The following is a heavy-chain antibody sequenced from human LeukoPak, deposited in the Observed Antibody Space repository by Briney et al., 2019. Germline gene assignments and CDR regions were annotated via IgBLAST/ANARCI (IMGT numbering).Heavy chain of an antibody. CDR1: GYIFSNYG. Sequence: ASVKVSCKATGYIFSNYGISWVRQAPGQGPEWMGWISAKNGNTNYAQKFQGRVTMTTDTSTSTAYLDLNSLRCDDSAVYYCARQSYVWGRYRPDDAFDIWGKGTMVTVSS. CDR3: ARQSYVWGRYRPDDAFDI. J-gene: IGHJ3*02. V-gene: IGHV1-18*01. D-gene: IGHD3-16*02. CDR2: ISAKNGNT.